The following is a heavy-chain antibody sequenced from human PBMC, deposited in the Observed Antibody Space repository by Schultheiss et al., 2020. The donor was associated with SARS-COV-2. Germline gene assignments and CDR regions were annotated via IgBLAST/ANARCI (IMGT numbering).Heavy chain of an antibody. Sequence: ASVKVSCKASGYTFTGYYMHWVRQAPGQGLEWMGWINPNSGGTNYAQKFQGRVTMTRDTSISTAYMELSSLRSDDTAVYYCAREQWLRFKGTLGYWGQGTLVTVSS. V-gene: IGHV1-2*02. CDR1: GYTFTGYY. CDR3: AREQWLRFKGTLGY. D-gene: IGHD5-12*01. J-gene: IGHJ4*02. CDR2: INPNSGGT.